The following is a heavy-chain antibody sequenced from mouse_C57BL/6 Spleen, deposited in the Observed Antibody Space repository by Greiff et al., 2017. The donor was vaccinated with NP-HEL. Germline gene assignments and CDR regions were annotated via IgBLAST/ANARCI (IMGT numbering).Heavy chain of an antibody. CDR3: ASDGGRMFTTKVYYAMDY. Sequence: EVQVVESGGGLVKPGGSLKLSCAASGFTFRSYAMSWVRQTPEKRLEWVATITDGASYTYYPPNVKGRFTLSRDNAKNNLYLQMSHLKSEDTAMYYCASDGGRMFTTKVYYAMDYWGQGTSVTVSS. CDR1: GFTFRSYA. D-gene: IGHD2-3*01. V-gene: IGHV5-4*01. CDR2: ITDGASYT. J-gene: IGHJ4*01.